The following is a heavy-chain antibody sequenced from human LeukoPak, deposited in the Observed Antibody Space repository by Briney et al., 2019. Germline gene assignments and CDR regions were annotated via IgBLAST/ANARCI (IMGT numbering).Heavy chain of an antibody. CDR1: GFPFSSYW. CDR3: ARDGAYGGFDY. V-gene: IGHV3-7*03. CDR2: IKQDGSKK. Sequence: GGSLRLSCVASGFPFSSYWMTWVRQAPGKGLEWVANIKQDGSKKSYVDSVKGRFTISRDNAKNSLYLQMNSLRAEDTAVYYCARDGAYGGFDYWGQGTLVTVSS. D-gene: IGHD3-16*01. J-gene: IGHJ4*02.